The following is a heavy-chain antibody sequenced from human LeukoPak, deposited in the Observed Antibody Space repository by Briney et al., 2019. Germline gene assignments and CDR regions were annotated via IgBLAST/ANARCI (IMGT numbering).Heavy chain of an antibody. D-gene: IGHD4-17*01. CDR3: ARVPLGDYVFDY. CDR1: GFTFSSYA. Sequence: GRSLRLSCAASGFTFSSYAMHWVRQAPGKGLEWVAVTSYDGSNKYYADSVKGRFTISRDNSKNTLYLQMSSLRAEDTAVYYCARVPLGDYVFDYWGQGTLVTVSS. J-gene: IGHJ4*02. V-gene: IGHV3-30-3*01. CDR2: TSYDGSNK.